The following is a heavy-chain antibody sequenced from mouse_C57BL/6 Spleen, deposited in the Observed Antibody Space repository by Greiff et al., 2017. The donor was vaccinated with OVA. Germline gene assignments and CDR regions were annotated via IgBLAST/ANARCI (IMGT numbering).Heavy chain of an antibody. V-gene: IGHV1-19*01. CDR1: GYTFTDYY. D-gene: IGHD2-4*01. Sequence: EVKLMESGPVLVKPGASVKMSCKASGYTFTDYYMNWVKQSHGKSLEWIGVINPYNGGTSYNQKFKGKATLTVDKSSSTAYMALNSLTSEDSAVYYCARRGFGDYDYAMDYWGQGTSVTVSS. J-gene: IGHJ4*01. CDR3: ARRGFGDYDYAMDY. CDR2: INPYNGGT.